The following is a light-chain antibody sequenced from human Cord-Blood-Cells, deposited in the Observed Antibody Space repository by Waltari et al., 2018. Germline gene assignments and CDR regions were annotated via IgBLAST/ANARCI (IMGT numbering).Light chain of an antibody. V-gene: IGLV1-51*01. CDR1: SSNIGNNY. CDR2: DNN. CDR3: GTWDSSLSAGWV. Sequence: QSVLTQPPSVSAAPGQKVPISCSGSSSNIGNNYVSWYQQLPGTAPNLLIYDNNKRPSGIPDRFSGSKSGTSATLGITGLQTGDEADYYCGTWDSSLSAGWVFGGGTKLTVL. J-gene: IGLJ3*02.